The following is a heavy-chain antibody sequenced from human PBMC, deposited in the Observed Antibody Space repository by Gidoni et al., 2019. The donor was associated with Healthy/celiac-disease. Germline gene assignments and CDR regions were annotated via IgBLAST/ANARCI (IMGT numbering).Heavy chain of an antibody. D-gene: IGHD3-3*01. CDR3: ASGGVYDFWSAFGDLPYGMDV. CDR1: GGSISSYY. CDR2: IYYSGST. J-gene: IGHJ6*02. Sequence: QVQLQESGPGLVKPSETLSLTCTVSGGSISSYYWSWIRQPPGKGLEWIGYIYYSGSTNYNPSLKSRVTISVDTSKNQFSLKLSSVTAADTAVYYCASGGVYDFWSAFGDLPYGMDVWGQGTTVTVSS. V-gene: IGHV4-59*01.